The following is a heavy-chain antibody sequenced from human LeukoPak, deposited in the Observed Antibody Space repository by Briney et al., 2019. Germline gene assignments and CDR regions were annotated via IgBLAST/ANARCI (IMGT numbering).Heavy chain of an antibody. V-gene: IGHV3-23*01. CDR1: GFTFTNYW. CDR2: ISGSGGST. Sequence: GGSLRLSCAASGFTFTNYWMTWVRQAPGKGLEWVSAISGSGGSTYYADSVKGRFTISRDNSKNTLYLQMNSLRAEDTAVYYCAKSSSWGPQYYFDYWGQGTLVTVSS. D-gene: IGHD6-6*01. CDR3: AKSSSWGPQYYFDY. J-gene: IGHJ4*02.